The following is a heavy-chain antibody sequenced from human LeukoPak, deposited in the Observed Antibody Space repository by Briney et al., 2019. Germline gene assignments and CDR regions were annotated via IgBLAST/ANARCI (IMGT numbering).Heavy chain of an antibody. CDR3: VKGGQYSSSSHFDY. Sequence: GGSLRLSCSASGFTISIYAMHWVRQAPGKGLEYVAGISSKGVSTYYADSVKGRFTISRDNSKDTMFLQMSSLRAEDTAVYYCVKGGQYSSSSHFDYWGQGTLVTVSS. CDR2: ISSKGVST. CDR1: GFTISIYA. D-gene: IGHD6-6*01. J-gene: IGHJ4*02. V-gene: IGHV3-64D*09.